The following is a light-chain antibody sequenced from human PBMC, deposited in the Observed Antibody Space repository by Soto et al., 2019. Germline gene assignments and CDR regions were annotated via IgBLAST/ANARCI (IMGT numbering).Light chain of an antibody. Sequence: QAVVTQPPSVSGAPGQRVTISCTGSSSNIGAGYDVHWYQQLPGTAPKLLIYGNSNRPSGVPDRFSGSKSGTSASLAITGLQAEDEADYYCQSYDSSLSGSYVFGTGTKATVL. J-gene: IGLJ1*01. V-gene: IGLV1-40*01. CDR2: GNS. CDR1: SSNIGAGYD. CDR3: QSYDSSLSGSYV.